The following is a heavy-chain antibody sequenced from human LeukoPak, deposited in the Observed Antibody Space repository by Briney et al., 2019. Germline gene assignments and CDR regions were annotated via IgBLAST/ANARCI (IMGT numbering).Heavy chain of an antibody. CDR2: IIGSGSST. J-gene: IGHJ4*02. D-gene: IGHD3-3*01. CDR1: GFTFSSYG. V-gene: IGHV3-23*01. Sequence: GGALRLSCAASGFTFSSYGMSWVRQAPGKGLEWVSGIIGSGSSTYYADSVKGRFTISRDNSKNTLYLQMNTLRADDTAVYYCAKSGLNRFDYWGQGTLVTVSS. CDR3: AKSGLNRFDY.